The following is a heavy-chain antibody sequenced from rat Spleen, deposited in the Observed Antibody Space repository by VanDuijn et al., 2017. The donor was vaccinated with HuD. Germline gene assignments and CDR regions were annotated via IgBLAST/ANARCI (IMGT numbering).Heavy chain of an antibody. Sequence: QVQLKESGPGLVQPSETLSLTCTVSGFSLTSYSVSWVRQPSGKGPEWMGRMWYDGDTAYNSALKSRLSISRDTSKNQVFLKMNSLQTDDTAMYFCATQHYYDGYYRDYWGQGVMVTVSS. J-gene: IGHJ2*01. V-gene: IGHV2-34*01. D-gene: IGHD1-12*03. CDR1: GFSLTSYS. CDR3: ATQHYYDGYYRDY. CDR2: MWYDGDT.